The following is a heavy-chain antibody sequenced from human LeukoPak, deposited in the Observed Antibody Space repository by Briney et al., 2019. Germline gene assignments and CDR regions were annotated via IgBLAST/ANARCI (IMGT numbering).Heavy chain of an antibody. J-gene: IGHJ2*01. CDR3: ARDSSGYYFKSSWYFDL. CDR2: INPNSGGT. CDR1: GYTFTGYY. Sequence: ASVKVSCKASGYTFTGYYMHWVRQAPGQGLEWMGWINPNSGGTNYAQKFQGRVTMTRDTSISTAYMELSRLRSDDTAVYYCARDSSGYYFKSSWYFDLWGRGTLVTVSS. V-gene: IGHV1-2*02. D-gene: IGHD3-22*01.